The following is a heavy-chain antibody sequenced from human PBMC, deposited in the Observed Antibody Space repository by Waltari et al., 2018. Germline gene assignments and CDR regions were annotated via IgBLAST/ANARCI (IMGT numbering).Heavy chain of an antibody. J-gene: IGHJ5*02. CDR3: SKGLRGS. V-gene: IGHV3-23*04. CDR1: GFTFSNSA. CDR2: IGKGGST. Sequence: EVQLVESGGGLAKPGGSLRLSCAASGFTFSNSAIHWVRQAPGKGLEWVSAIGKGGSTHYADSAKGRFTISRDNSKNSVSLQMNSLRPEDTAVYYCSKGLRGSWGQGVLVTVSS. D-gene: IGHD6-25*01.